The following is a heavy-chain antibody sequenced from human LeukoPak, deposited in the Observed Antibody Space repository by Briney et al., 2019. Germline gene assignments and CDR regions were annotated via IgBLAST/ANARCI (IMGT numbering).Heavy chain of an antibody. CDR2: IIPIFGTV. D-gene: IGHD1-26*01. Sequence: ASVKVSCKASGGTFGNYAISWVRQAPGQGLEWMGGIIPIFGTVNYAQKFQGRVTITADESTSTAYMNLSSLRSEDTAVYYCASASGATRDYFDYWGQGTLVTVSS. J-gene: IGHJ4*02. CDR1: GGTFGNYA. V-gene: IGHV1-69*13. CDR3: ASASGATRDYFDY.